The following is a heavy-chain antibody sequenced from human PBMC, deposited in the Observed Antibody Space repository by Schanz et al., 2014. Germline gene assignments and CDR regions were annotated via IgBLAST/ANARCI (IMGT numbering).Heavy chain of an antibody. Sequence: EVQLVESGGGLVQSGGSLRLSCAASGFSFSDYSMNWVRQAPGKGLEWISYIKISGDVFYTDSVKGRFTISRDNAKNALYLQMNSLRAEDTAVYYCAKGRMTATNFFDSWGQGTLVTVSS. J-gene: IGHJ4*02. V-gene: IGHV3-48*01. CDR2: IKISGDV. CDR3: AKGRMTATNFFDS. D-gene: IGHD1-7*01. CDR1: GFSFSDYS.